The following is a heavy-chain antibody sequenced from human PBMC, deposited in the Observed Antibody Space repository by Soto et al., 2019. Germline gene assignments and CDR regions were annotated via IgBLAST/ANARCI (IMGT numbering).Heavy chain of an antibody. CDR3: AKEPSPQPTLVLPPGWFDP. Sequence: QVQLQESGPGLVEPSQTLSLTCTVSGDSIRDGGYYWAWIRQLPGKGLEGRGYTYYTVKTDYNPSLNSRLTISVDMSKSQFSLKLTSLTAADTAVDYCAKEPSPQPTLVLPPGWFDPWGQGILVTVSS. D-gene: IGHD2-8*01. V-gene: IGHV4-31*03. CDR2: TYYTVKT. J-gene: IGHJ5*02. CDR1: GDSIRDGGYY.